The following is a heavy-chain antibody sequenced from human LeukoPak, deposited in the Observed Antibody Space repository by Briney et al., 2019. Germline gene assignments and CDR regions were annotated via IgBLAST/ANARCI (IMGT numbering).Heavy chain of an antibody. V-gene: IGHV3-48*01. Sequence: GGSLRLSCAASGLTFSSYSMNWVRQAPGKGLEWVSYISRTSSNIYYADSVKGRFTISRDSAKNSMYLQMNSLKAEDTAVYYCATDSSSLYEVEYWGRGTLVTVSS. CDR3: ATDSSSLYEVEY. J-gene: IGHJ4*02. D-gene: IGHD6-13*01. CDR2: ISRTSSNI. CDR1: GLTFSSYS.